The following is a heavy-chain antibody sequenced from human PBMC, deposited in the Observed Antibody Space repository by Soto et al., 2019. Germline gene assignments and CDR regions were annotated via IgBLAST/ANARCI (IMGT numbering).Heavy chain of an antibody. Sequence: SETLSLTCAVYGGPFSGYYWSWIRQPPGKGLEWIGYIYHSGSTYSNPSLKSRVTISVDRSKNQFSLKLSSVTAADTAVYYCASGLVTTLHYWGQGTLVTVSS. J-gene: IGHJ4*02. CDR1: GGPFSGYY. CDR2: IYHSGST. V-gene: IGHV4-34*01. CDR3: ASGLVTTLHY. D-gene: IGHD4-17*01.